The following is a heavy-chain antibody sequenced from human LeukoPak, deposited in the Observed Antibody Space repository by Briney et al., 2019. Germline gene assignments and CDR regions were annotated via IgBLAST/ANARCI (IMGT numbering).Heavy chain of an antibody. J-gene: IGHJ3*02. Sequence: GASVKVSCKASGYTFTGYYMHRVRQAPGQGLEWMGWINPNSGGTNYAQKFQGRVTMTRDTSISTAYMELSRLRSDDTAVYYCARLLWFGESINDAFDIWGQGTMVTVSS. D-gene: IGHD3-10*01. V-gene: IGHV1-2*02. CDR2: INPNSGGT. CDR1: GYTFTGYY. CDR3: ARLLWFGESINDAFDI.